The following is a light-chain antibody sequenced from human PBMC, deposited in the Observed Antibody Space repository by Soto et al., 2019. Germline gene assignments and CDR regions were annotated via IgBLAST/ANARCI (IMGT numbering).Light chain of an antibody. CDR2: DVS. Sequence: QSALTQPASVSGSPGQSITISCTGNSSDVGGYNYVSWYQQHPGEAPRVIIYDVSNRPSGVSNRFSGSKSGNTAALIIFGLQAEDEADYYCSSYTSSSTVVFGGGTKLTVL. V-gene: IGLV2-14*03. CDR1: SSDVGGYNY. CDR3: SSYTSSSTVV. J-gene: IGLJ2*01.